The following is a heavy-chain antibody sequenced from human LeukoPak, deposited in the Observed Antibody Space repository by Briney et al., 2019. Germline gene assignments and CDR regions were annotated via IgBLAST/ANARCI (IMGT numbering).Heavy chain of an antibody. CDR1: GFTFSSYA. CDR3: AIGNCYDSSGYSPFDY. D-gene: IGHD3-22*01. Sequence: GGSLRLSCAASGFTFSSYAMRWVRQAPGKGLEHVSGISSNGGTTCYANSVKGRFTISRDNSKNTLDLQMVSLRAEDMAVYYCAIGNCYDSSGYSPFDYWGQGTLVTVSS. J-gene: IGHJ4*02. CDR2: ISSNGGTT. V-gene: IGHV3-64*01.